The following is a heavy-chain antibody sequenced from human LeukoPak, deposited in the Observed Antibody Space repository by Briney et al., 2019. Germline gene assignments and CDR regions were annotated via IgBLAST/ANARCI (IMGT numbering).Heavy chain of an antibody. CDR2: INPNSGGT. J-gene: IGHJ4*02. Sequence: ASVKVSCKASGGTFSSYAISWVRQAPGQGLEWMGWINPNSGGTNYAQKFQGRVTMTRDTSISTAYMELSRLRSDDTAVYYCARDRFLNYYDSSGHDYWGQGTLVTVSS. V-gene: IGHV1-2*02. D-gene: IGHD3-22*01. CDR1: GGTFSSYA. CDR3: ARDRFLNYYDSSGHDY.